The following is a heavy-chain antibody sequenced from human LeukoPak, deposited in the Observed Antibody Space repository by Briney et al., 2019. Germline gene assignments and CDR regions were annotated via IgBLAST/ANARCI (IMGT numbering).Heavy chain of an antibody. V-gene: IGHV4-31*11. CDR2: IYYSGST. CDR1: GGSISGYY. D-gene: IGHD3-10*01. Sequence: SETLSLTCAVYGGSISGYYWSWIRQHPGKGLEWIGYIYYSGSTYYNPSLKSRVTISVDTSKNQFSLKLSSVTAADTAVYYCARDSYYGSGDYFDYWGQGTLVTVSS. J-gene: IGHJ4*02. CDR3: ARDSYYGSGDYFDY.